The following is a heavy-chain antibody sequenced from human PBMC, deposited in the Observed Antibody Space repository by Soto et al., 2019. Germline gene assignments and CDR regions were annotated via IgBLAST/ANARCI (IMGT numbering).Heavy chain of an antibody. V-gene: IGHV6-1*01. Sequence: PSQTLSLTGALTGDTVSSNSAGWSWVRQSPSRGLEWLGRTYYRSKWYYEYAVSVRGRITINPDTSKNQYSLQLNSVTPEDTAVYFCARGYLYSVRIFEYWGNGNLVTVSS. J-gene: IGHJ4*01. CDR2: TYYRSKWYY. CDR1: GDTVSSNSAG. D-gene: IGHD1-26*01. CDR3: ARGYLYSVRIFEY.